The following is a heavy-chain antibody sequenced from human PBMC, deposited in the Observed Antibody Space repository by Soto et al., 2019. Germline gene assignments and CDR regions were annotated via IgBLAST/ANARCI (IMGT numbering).Heavy chain of an antibody. D-gene: IGHD4-17*01. J-gene: IGHJ6*02. CDR3: ARMNADSDYHYYAMDV. CDR1: GFSLSNGRMG. V-gene: IGHV2-26*03. Sequence: QVILKESGPVLVKPTETLTLTCTISGFSLSNGRMGVSWIRQPPGRALEWLAHFFSDAERSYSTSMQSRLTMSQDTSGTQVVLTMTNMDPQDTGTYFCARMNADSDYHYYAMDVWGPGTPVTVSS. CDR2: FFSDAER.